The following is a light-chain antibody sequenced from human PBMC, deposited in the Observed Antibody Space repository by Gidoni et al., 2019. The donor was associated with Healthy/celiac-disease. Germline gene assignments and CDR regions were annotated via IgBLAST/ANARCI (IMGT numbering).Light chain of an antibody. V-gene: IGKV3-11*01. CDR3: QKRSNWLT. Sequence: EIVLTQSPATLSLSPGERATLSCRASQSVSSYLAWYQQKPGQAPRLLIYDASNRATGIPARCSGSRSGTDFTLTISSLEPEDFAVYYCQKRSNWLTFGGGTKVEIK. CDR2: DAS. CDR1: QSVSSY. J-gene: IGKJ4*01.